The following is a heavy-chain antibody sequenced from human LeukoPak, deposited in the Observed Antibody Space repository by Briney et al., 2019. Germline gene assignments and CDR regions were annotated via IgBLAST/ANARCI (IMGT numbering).Heavy chain of an antibody. Sequence: GGSLRLSCAASGFTFSSYGMHWVRQAPDKGLEWVACIRYDGTNDYYADSVKGRFTISRDNSKNTLYLQMNSLRAEDTAVYYCARTIYGSGSYYEIDYWGQGTLVTVSS. CDR3: ARTIYGSGSYYEIDY. CDR2: IRYDGTND. J-gene: IGHJ4*02. CDR1: GFTFSSYG. D-gene: IGHD3-10*01. V-gene: IGHV3-30*02.